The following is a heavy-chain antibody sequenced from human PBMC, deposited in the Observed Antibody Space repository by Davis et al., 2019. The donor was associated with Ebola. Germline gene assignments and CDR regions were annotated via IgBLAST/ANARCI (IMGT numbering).Heavy chain of an antibody. J-gene: IGHJ6*02. CDR2: INPNSGGT. Sequence: AASVKVSCKASGYTFTGYYMHWVRQAPGQGLEWMGWINPNSGGTNYAQKFQGWVTMTRDTSISTAYMELSRLRSDDTAVYYCARAMVQGVTQPYYYGMDVWGQGTTVTVSS. CDR3: ARAMVQGVTQPYYYGMDV. D-gene: IGHD3-10*01. CDR1: GYTFTGYY. V-gene: IGHV1-2*04.